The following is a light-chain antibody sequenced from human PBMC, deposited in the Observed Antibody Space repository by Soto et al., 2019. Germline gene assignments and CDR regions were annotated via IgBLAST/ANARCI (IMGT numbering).Light chain of an antibody. CDR3: SAYAGSIYV. Sequence: SVLTQPPSASGSPGQSVTISCTGTSSDVGRYNHVSWYQQYPGKAPKLMIFDVNKRPSGVPDRFSGSKSGNTASLTVSGLQAEDEADYYCSAYAGSIYVFGSGTKVTVL. J-gene: IGLJ1*01. V-gene: IGLV2-8*01. CDR2: DVN. CDR1: SSDVGRYNH.